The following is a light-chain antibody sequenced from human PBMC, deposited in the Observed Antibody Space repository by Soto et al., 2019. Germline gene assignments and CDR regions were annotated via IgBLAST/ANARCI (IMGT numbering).Light chain of an antibody. J-gene: IGKJ2*01. V-gene: IGKV3-20*01. CDR3: QQQGT. CDR2: AAS. CDR1: EFLSSSY. Sequence: EIALTQSAGTLSSSPGERATLSCRASEFLSSSYLVWYQQKPGQAPRLLIYAASRRATGIPDRFSGSGSATEYTLTINTLEPEDFALYYCQQQGTFGQGTKLEIK.